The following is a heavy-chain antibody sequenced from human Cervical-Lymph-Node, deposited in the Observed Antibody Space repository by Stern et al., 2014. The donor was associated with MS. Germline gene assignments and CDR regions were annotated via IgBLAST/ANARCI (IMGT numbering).Heavy chain of an antibody. J-gene: IGHJ4*02. Sequence: VQLEESGPGLVKPSDTLSLTCVVSGYSIYSSNWWGWIRQPPGKGLEWIGYIYHSGSVWHNPSLKSRVTMSVDTSKNQFSLRLSSVTAVDTAVYYCATKPNGEYYFDYWGQGVLVAVSS. CDR3: ATKPNGEYYFDY. CDR1: GYSIYSSNW. D-gene: IGHD1-1*01. CDR2: IYHSGSV. V-gene: IGHV4-28*05.